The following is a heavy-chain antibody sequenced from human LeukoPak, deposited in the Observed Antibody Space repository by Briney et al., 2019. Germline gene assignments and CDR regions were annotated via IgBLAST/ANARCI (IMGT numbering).Heavy chain of an antibody. Sequence: GGSLRLSCAASGFTFSSYGMHWVRQAPGKGLEWVAVISYDGSNKYYADSVKGRFTISRDNSKNTLYLQMNSLRAEDTAVYYCARESGPYGSGRGIFDYWGQGTLVTVSS. CDR1: GFTFSSYG. V-gene: IGHV3-30*03. D-gene: IGHD3-10*01. J-gene: IGHJ4*02. CDR2: ISYDGSNK. CDR3: ARESGPYGSGRGIFDY.